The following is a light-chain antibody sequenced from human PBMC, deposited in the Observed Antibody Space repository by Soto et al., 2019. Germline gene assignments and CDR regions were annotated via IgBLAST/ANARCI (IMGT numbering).Light chain of an antibody. V-gene: IGLV2-14*01. CDR2: DVS. Sequence: QSALTQPSSVSGSPGQSITISLTGTSSDVCGYNYVSWYQQHPGKAPKFMIYDVSNRPSGVSTRFSGSKSGNTASLTISGLQAEDEADYYCNSYTTSNTRQIVFGTGTKVTVL. CDR1: SSDVCGYNY. CDR3: NSYTTSNTRQIV. J-gene: IGLJ1*01.